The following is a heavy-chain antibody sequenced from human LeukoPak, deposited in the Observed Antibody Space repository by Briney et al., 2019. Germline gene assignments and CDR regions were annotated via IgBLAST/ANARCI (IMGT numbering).Heavy chain of an antibody. V-gene: IGHV3-48*01. CDR3: ARGITVIRGVLLDF. CDR2: ISSSGSMI. D-gene: IGHD3-10*01. CDR1: EFTFDNFA. Sequence: PGGSLRLSCAASEFTFDNFAMNWVRQAPGKGLEWLSYISSSGSMIYYADPVKGRFTISRDNANNSLYPQMSSLRAEDTGVYYCARGITVIRGVLLDFWGQGTLVTVAS. J-gene: IGHJ4*02.